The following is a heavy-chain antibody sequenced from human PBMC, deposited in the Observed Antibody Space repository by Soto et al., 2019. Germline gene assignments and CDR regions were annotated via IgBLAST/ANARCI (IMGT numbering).Heavy chain of an antibody. Sequence: QVQLVESGGGVVQPGRSLRLSCAASGFTFSDYAMHWVRQAPGKGLEWVAVILYDGSDKYHAGSVKGRFAFSRDNSKSTLFLQMNSLRAEDTAVYYWGRLGYGHSSFFHQRRGEIDVWGQGTTVTVSS. V-gene: IGHV3-30*09. CDR2: ILYDGSDK. CDR1: GFTFSDYA. J-gene: IGHJ6*02. CDR3: GRLGYGHSSFFHQRRGEIDV. D-gene: IGHD6-6*01.